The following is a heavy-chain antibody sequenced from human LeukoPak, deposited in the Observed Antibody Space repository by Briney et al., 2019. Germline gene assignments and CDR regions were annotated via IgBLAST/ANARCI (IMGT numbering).Heavy chain of an antibody. V-gene: IGHV3-23*01. D-gene: IGHD6-13*01. Sequence: GGSLRLSCAASGFTFSNCAVNWVRQAPGKGLEWVSLISGSGRNSYYADSVKGRFTISRDNSKNTLYLQMNSLRAEDTAVYYCARDRGSSSWYYFDYWGQGTLVTVSS. CDR1: GFTFSNCA. CDR2: ISGSGRNS. CDR3: ARDRGSSSWYYFDY. J-gene: IGHJ4*02.